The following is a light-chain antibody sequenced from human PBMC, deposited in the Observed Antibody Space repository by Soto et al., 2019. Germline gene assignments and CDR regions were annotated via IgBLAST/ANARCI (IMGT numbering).Light chain of an antibody. J-gene: IGKJ3*01. CDR2: GAS. CDR1: QSVRSNF. CDR3: RKYGRLLGFG. V-gene: IGKV3-20*01. Sequence: TVFYLSPGALSLPPRERATLSCRASQSVRSNFLSWCEEKPGQAPRFLIYGASSRATGIPDRFSGSGSGTDFTLTISRPEPEDFAVYYCRKYGRLLGFGFGGGAIVDI.